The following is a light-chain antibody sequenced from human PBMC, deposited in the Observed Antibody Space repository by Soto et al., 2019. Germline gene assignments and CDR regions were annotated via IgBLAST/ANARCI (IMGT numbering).Light chain of an antibody. CDR2: AAS. CDR1: QSISNY. CDR3: QQSYSRT. V-gene: IGKV1-39*01. Sequence: DIQLTQSPSSLSASGGDRVSISCRASQSISNYLNWYQQKPGKAPKVLIFAASRLQSGVPSRFSGSASGTDFTLTITSLQPADFATYYCQQSYSRTFGQGTNVDIK. J-gene: IGKJ1*01.